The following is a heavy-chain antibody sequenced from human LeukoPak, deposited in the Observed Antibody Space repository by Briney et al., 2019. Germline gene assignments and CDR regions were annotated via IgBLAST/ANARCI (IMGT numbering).Heavy chain of an antibody. CDR1: GGSISSSSYY. CDR3: AGHGEGAYWVIGY. J-gene: IGHJ4*02. CDR2: FYYSGST. Sequence: SETLSLTCTVSGGSISSSSYYWGWIRQPPGKGLEWIGSFYYSGSTYYNPSLKSRVTISVDTSKNQFSLKLSSVTAADTAEYFCAGHGEGAYWVIGYWGQGTLVTVSS. V-gene: IGHV4-39*01. D-gene: IGHD2-15*01.